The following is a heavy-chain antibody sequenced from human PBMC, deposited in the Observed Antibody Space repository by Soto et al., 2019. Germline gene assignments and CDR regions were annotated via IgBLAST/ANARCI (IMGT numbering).Heavy chain of an antibody. CDR1: GGTFSSYA. CDR3: ARDVSGYDYYCYGMDV. CDR2: IIPIFGTA. D-gene: IGHD5-12*01. V-gene: IGHV1-69*13. J-gene: IGHJ6*02. Sequence: SVKVSCKASGGTFSSYAISWVLQAPGQGLEWMGGIIPIFGTANYAQKFQGRVTITADESTSTAYMELSSLRSEDTAVYYCARDVSGYDYYCYGMDVWGQGTTVTVSS.